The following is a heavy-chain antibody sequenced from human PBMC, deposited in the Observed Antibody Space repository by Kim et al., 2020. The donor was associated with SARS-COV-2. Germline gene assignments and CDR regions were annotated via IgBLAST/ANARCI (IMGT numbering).Heavy chain of an antibody. Sequence: SETLSLTCTVSGHPITSAYFWGWIRQSPGKGLEWIGSIFETGATYYNPSLKSQVTLSIDTSKDQFFLRLNSVTAADTALYYCTSKYYYDSGGYYYADWWGQGTLVDVSS. CDR2: IFETGAT. V-gene: IGHV4-38-2*02. CDR1: GHPITSAYF. CDR3: TSKYYYDSGGYYYADW. J-gene: IGHJ4*02. D-gene: IGHD3-22*01.